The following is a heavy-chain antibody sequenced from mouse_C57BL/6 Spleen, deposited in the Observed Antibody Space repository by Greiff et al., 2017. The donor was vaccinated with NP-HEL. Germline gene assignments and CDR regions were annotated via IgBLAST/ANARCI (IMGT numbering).Heavy chain of an antibody. J-gene: IGHJ3*01. D-gene: IGHD2-2*01. CDR2: IDPSDSET. Sequence: QVQLQQPGAELVRPGSSVKLSCKASGYTFTSYWMHWVKQRPIQGLEWIGNIDPSDSETHYNQKFKDKATLTVDKSSSTAYMQLSSLTSEDSAVYYCAISSTMVTKDWFAYWGQGTLVTVSA. CDR1: GYTFTSYW. V-gene: IGHV1-52*01. CDR3: AISSTMVTKDWFAY.